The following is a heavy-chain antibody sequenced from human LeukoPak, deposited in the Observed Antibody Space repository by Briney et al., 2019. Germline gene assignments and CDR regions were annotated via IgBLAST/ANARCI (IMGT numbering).Heavy chain of an antibody. D-gene: IGHD2-21*02. J-gene: IGHJ4*02. Sequence: ASVKVSCKASGYTFSNYGISWVRQAPGQGLEWMGWISVYNGNTNYAQKVQGRVTMTTDTSTNTAYMEPRSLRSDDTAVYYCARVAYCAGDCHHMDSWGQGTLVTVSS. V-gene: IGHV1-18*01. CDR3: ARVAYCAGDCHHMDS. CDR1: GYTFSNYG. CDR2: ISVYNGNT.